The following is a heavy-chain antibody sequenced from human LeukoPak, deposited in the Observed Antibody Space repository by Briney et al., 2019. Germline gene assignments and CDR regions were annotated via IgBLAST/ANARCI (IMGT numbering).Heavy chain of an antibody. D-gene: IGHD2-21*02. CDR1: GFTFGDYA. CDR2: LSSKAYGGTT. J-gene: IGHJ3*02. V-gene: IGHV3-49*04. CDR3: TRYCGGDCFDAFDI. Sequence: GRTLRLSCTASGFTFGDYAMSWVRQAPGKGLEWVGFLSSKAYGGTTQYAASVKGRFTISRDDSKSIAYLQMNSLKTEDTAVYYCTRYCGGDCFDAFDIWGQGTMVTVSS.